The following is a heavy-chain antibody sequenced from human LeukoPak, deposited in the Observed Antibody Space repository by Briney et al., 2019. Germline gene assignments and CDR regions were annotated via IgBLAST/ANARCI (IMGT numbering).Heavy chain of an antibody. D-gene: IGHD2-2*02. CDR2: IYYSGST. V-gene: IGHV4-31*03. CDR1: GGSISSGGYY. Sequence: SETLSLICTVSGGSISSGGYYWSWIRQHPGKGLEWIGYIYYSGSTYYNPSLKSRVTISVDTSKNQFSLKLSSVTAADTAVYYCARVWGYCSSTSCYRSAFDIWGQGTMVTVSS. CDR3: ARVWGYCSSTSCYRSAFDI. J-gene: IGHJ3*02.